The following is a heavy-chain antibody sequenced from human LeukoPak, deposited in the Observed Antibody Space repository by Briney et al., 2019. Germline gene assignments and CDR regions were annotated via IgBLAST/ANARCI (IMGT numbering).Heavy chain of an antibody. Sequence: GGSRRLSCAASGFTFSSYAMSWVRQAPGKGLEWVSAISGSGGSTYYADSVKGRFTISRDNSKNTLYLQMNSLGAEDTAVYYCAKVQTSYYYDSSGYYQPMYYFDYWGQGTLVTVSS. V-gene: IGHV3-23*01. CDR3: AKVQTSYYYDSSGYYQPMYYFDY. CDR2: ISGSGGST. CDR1: GFTFSSYA. D-gene: IGHD3-22*01. J-gene: IGHJ4*02.